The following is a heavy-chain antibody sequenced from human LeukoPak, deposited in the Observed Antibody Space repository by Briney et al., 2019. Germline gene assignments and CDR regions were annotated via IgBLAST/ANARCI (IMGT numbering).Heavy chain of an antibody. CDR3: ARDLAFGVVTHNFDC. V-gene: IGHV3-21*01. CDR2: ISSSSSYI. CDR1: GFTFSSYS. D-gene: IGHD3-3*01. Sequence: GGSLRLSCAASGFTFSSYSMNWVRQAPGKGLEWVSSISSSSSYIYYADSVKGRFTISRDNAKNSLYLQTNSLRAEDTAVYYCARDLAFGVVTHNFDCWGQGTLVTVSS. J-gene: IGHJ4*02.